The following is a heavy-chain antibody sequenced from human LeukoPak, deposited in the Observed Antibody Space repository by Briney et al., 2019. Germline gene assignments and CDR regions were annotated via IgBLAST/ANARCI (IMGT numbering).Heavy chain of an antibody. J-gene: IGHJ4*02. D-gene: IGHD3-10*01. CDR2: LYYSGTT. CDR1: GGSISSGYYY. CDR3: ARYYYGSGSYVSNFDY. V-gene: IGHV4-39*01. Sequence: SETLSLTCTVSGGSISSGYYYWGWMRQPPGKALEWIGSLYYSGTTYYNPSLQSRVTISVDTSKTQFPLRLNSVTAADTAVYYCARYYYGSGSYVSNFDYWGQGTLVTVSS.